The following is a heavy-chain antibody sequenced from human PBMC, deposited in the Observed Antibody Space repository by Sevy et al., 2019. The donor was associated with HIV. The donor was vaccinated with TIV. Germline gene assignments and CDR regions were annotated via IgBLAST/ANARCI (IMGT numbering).Heavy chain of an antibody. CDR2: VYDSGNS. Sequence: SETLSLTCAVSGGSINSFFWSWIRQSPGKGLEWIGYVYDSGNSEYNPSLRSRVAISVDTSKKQFSLKLSSVTAADTAVYYCARGGGIYYDSRGFHPQYYFDSWGQGTLVTVSS. J-gene: IGHJ4*02. CDR3: ARGGGIYYDSRGFHPQYYFDS. CDR1: GGSINSFF. V-gene: IGHV4-59*01. D-gene: IGHD3-22*01.